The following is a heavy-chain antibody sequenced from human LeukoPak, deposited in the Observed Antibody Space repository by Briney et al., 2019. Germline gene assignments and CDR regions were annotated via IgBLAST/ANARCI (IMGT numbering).Heavy chain of an antibody. CDR1: GFTFNSYD. Sequence: GRSLRLSCAASGFTFNSYDMHWVREAPGRGVVGVAVISYDGSNKYYVDSVKGRFTISRDNSKNTLYLKMNSLRAEDTAVYYCAKWSYNSGAFDPWGQGTLVTVSS. V-gene: IGHV3-30*18. CDR2: ISYDGSNK. J-gene: IGHJ5*02. CDR3: AKWSYNSGAFDP. D-gene: IGHD6-19*01.